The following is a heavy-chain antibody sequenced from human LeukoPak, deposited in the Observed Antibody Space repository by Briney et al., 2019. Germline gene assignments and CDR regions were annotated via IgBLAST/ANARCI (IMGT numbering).Heavy chain of an antibody. CDR1: GYSFTSYW. CDR2: IYPGDSDT. CDR3: ARRDGYCSGGSCYFNWFDP. D-gene: IGHD2-15*01. Sequence: GESLKISCKGSGYSFTSYWIGWVRQMPGKGLEWMGIIYPGDSDTRYGPSFQGQVTISADKSISTAYLQWSSLKASDTAMYYCARRDGYCSGGSCYFNWFDPWGQGTLVTVSS. J-gene: IGHJ5*02. V-gene: IGHV5-51*01.